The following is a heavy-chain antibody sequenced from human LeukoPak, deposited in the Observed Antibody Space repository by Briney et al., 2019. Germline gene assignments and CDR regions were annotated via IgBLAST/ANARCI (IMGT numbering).Heavy chain of an antibody. CDR3: ASVGYSSGYPKFDY. J-gene: IGHJ4*02. Sequence: SETLSLTCTVSGYSISSGYYWGWIRQPPGKGLEWIGSIYHSGSTYYNPSLKSRVTISVDTSKNQFSLKLSSVTAADTAVYYCASVGYSSGYPKFDYWGQGTLVTVSS. V-gene: IGHV4-38-2*02. D-gene: IGHD3-22*01. CDR2: IYHSGST. CDR1: GYSISSGYY.